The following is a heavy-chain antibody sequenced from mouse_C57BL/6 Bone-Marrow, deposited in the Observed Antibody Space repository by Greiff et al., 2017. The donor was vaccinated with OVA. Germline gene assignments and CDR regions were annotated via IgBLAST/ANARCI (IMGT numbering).Heavy chain of an antibody. V-gene: IGHV1-64*01. Sequence: QVHVKQSGAELVKPGASVKLSCKASGYTFTSYWMHWVKQRPGQGLEWIGMIHPNSGSTNYNEKFKSKATLTVDKSSSTAYMQLSSLTSEDSAVYYCAIGDGYYGYAMDYWGQGTSVTVSS. D-gene: IGHD2-3*01. CDR3: AIGDGYYGYAMDY. CDR2: IHPNSGST. J-gene: IGHJ4*01. CDR1: GYTFTSYW.